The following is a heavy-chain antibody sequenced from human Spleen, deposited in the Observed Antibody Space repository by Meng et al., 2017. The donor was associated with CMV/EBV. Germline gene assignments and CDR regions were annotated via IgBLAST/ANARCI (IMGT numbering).Heavy chain of an antibody. CDR3: ARDQSGIGGPYSYNGMDV. Sequence: SETLSLTCTVSGGSISSSSYYWGWIRQPPGKGLEWIGTIYYSGSTYYNPSLKSRLTISVDTSKNQFSLRLSSVTAADTAVYYCARDQSGIGGPYSYNGMDVWGQGTTVTVSS. J-gene: IGHJ6*02. V-gene: IGHV4-39*07. CDR1: GGSISSSSYY. D-gene: IGHD3-10*01. CDR2: IYYSGST.